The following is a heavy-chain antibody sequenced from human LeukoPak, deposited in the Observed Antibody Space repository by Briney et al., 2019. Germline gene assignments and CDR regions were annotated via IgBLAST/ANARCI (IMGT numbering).Heavy chain of an antibody. CDR2: INPNSGGT. D-gene: IGHD2-2*01. V-gene: IGHV1-2*02. J-gene: IGHJ4*02. Sequence: ASVKVSCKASGYTFTGYYMHWVRQAPGQGLEWMGWINPNSGGTNYAQKFQGRVTMTRDTSISTAYLELSGLRSDDTAVYYCARDPFRIVVVPAPTILDDYWGQGTLVTVSS. CDR3: ARDPFRIVVVPAPTILDDY. CDR1: GYTFTGYY.